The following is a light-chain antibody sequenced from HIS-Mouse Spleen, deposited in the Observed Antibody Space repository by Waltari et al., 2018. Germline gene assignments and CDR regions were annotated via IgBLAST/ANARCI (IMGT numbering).Light chain of an antibody. J-gene: IGLJ3*02. CDR3: SSYTSSSTWV. Sequence: QSALTQPASVSGSPGQSITIACTGTSRDVGGYNYVSWYQQQPGKTPKLMIYEVSNRPSGVSIRFSGSKSGNTASLNISGLQAEDEADYYCSSYTSSSTWVFGGGTKLTVL. CDR2: EVS. CDR1: SRDVGGYNY. V-gene: IGLV2-14*01.